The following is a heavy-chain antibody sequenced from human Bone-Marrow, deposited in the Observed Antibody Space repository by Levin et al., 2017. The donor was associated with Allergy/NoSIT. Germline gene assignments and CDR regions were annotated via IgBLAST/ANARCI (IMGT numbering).Heavy chain of an antibody. D-gene: IGHD1-26*01. J-gene: IGHJ4*02. CDR3: VRRAEWEQSLLDA. CDR2: INAASGKT. CDR1: GYIFTSYT. V-gene: IGHV1-3*01. Sequence: GGSLRLSCKASGYIFTSYTIHWVRHAPGHSLEWLGCINAASGKTKYSQNFQGRVTFTRDTSASTAYMVFSSLRFEDTAVDYCVRRAEWEQSLLDAWGQAALVSV.